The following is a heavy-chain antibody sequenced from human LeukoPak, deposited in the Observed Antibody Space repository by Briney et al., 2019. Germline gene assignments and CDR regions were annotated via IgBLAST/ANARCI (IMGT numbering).Heavy chain of an antibody. D-gene: IGHD6-6*01. J-gene: IGHJ6*03. CDR2: ISTYNGNT. Sequence: ASVKVSCKASGYISKSSGFSWVRQAPGQGLEWMGWISTYNGNTKFAQRLQGRVTMTTDTSTKTAYMELRSLRSDDTAVYYCAYSISSPADYYYYMDVWGKGTKVTVSS. CDR3: AYSISSPADYYYYMDV. CDR1: GYISKSSG. V-gene: IGHV1-18*01.